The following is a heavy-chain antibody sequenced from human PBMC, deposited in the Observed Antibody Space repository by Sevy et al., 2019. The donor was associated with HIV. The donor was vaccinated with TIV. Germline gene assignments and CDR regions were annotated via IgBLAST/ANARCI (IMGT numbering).Heavy chain of an antibody. D-gene: IGHD3-22*01. J-gene: IGHJ4*02. CDR2: IYPDDSDI. V-gene: IGHV5-51*01. CDR3: ARRRYDNTGYPQYFFDY. CDR1: GYSFSNYW. Sequence: GESLKISCTGSGYSFSNYWIGWVRQVPGKGLEWMGTIYPDDSDIRYSPSFQGQVTISADKSISTAYLQWSSLKASDSAIYFCARRRYDNTGYPQYFFDYWGQGTRVTVSS.